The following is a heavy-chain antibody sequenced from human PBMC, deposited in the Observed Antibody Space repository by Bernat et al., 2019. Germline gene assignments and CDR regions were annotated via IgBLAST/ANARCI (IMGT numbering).Heavy chain of an antibody. CDR2: IYHTLST. CDR3: ARVPGNHYMDV. D-gene: IGHD3-10*01. Sequence: QVQLQESGPGLVKPSETLSLTCAVSGYSISSGYYWGWFRQPPGKGLVWIGSIYHTLSTHYNPSFTSRVTISVDTSKNHFSLKLSSVTAADTAVYYCARVPGNHYMDVWGKGTTVSISS. CDR1: GYSISSGYY. J-gene: IGHJ6*03. V-gene: IGHV4-38-2*01.